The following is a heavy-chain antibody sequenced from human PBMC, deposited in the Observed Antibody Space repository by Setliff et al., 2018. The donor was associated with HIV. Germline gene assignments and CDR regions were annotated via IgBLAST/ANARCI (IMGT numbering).Heavy chain of an antibody. Sequence: SETLSLTCAVYGGSFSGFYWSWIRQAPGKGPEWIGAIHHSGNTYYNPSLKSRVTISVDTSKNLFSLKVNSVTAADTAVYYCARHDITLVRGLVWGQGTTVTVSS. CDR1: GGSFSGFY. CDR3: ARHDITLVRGLV. J-gene: IGHJ6*02. CDR2: IHHSGNT. D-gene: IGHD3-10*01. V-gene: IGHV4-34*01.